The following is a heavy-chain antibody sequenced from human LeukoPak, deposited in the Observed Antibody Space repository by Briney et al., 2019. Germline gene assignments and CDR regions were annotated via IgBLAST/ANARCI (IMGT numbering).Heavy chain of an antibody. Sequence: SETLSLTCTVSGGSISSYYWSWIRQPPGKGLEWIGYIYSSGSTNYNPSLKSRVTISVDTSKNQFSLKLTSVTAADTAVYYCARAYYYGSGSYGLDYWGQGTLVTVSS. D-gene: IGHD3-10*01. CDR1: GGSISSYY. CDR2: IYSSGST. J-gene: IGHJ4*02. V-gene: IGHV4-59*01. CDR3: ARAYYYGSGSYGLDY.